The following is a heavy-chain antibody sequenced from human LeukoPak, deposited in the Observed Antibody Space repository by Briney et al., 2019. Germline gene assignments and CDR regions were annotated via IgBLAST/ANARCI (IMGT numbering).Heavy chain of an antibody. CDR1: GGSVSSGSYY. V-gene: IGHV4-61*01. D-gene: IGHD3-9*01. CDR3: ARARYFDPGSIVDP. Sequence: SETLSLTCTVSGGSVSSGSYYWSWMRQPPGKGLEWIGYIYYSGSTNYNPSLKSRVTISVGTSKNRFSLKLSSVTAADTAVYYSARARYFDPGSIVDPWGQGTLVTVSS. CDR2: IYYSGST. J-gene: IGHJ5*02.